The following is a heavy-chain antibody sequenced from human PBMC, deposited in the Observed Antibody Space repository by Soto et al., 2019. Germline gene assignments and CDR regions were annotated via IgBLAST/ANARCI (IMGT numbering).Heavy chain of an antibody. J-gene: IGHJ4*02. CDR2: ISAHNGNT. CDR3: ARGGYGDY. Sequence: QVHLVQSGAEVKKPGASVKVSCKGSGYGFTTYGITWVRQAPGQGLEWMAWISAHNGNTNYAQKLQGRVTVTRDTSTSTAYMELRSLRSDDRAVYYCARGGYGDYWGQGALVTVSS. V-gene: IGHV1-18*01. D-gene: IGHD1-1*01. CDR1: GYGFTTYG.